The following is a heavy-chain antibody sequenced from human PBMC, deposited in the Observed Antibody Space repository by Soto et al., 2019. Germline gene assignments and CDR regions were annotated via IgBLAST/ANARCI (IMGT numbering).Heavy chain of an antibody. CDR3: ARDLMVVAATPAYYGMDV. Sequence: QVQLVQSGAEVKKPGASVKVSCKASGYTFTSYDINWVRQATGQGLEWMGWMNPNSGNTGYAQKFQGRVTMTRNTSISTAYMELSSLRSEDTAVYYCARDLMVVAATPAYYGMDVWGQGTTVTVSS. CDR2: MNPNSGNT. CDR1: GYTFTSYD. V-gene: IGHV1-8*01. D-gene: IGHD2-15*01. J-gene: IGHJ6*02.